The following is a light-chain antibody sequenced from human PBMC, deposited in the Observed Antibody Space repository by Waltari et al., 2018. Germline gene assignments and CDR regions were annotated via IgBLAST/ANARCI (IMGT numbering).Light chain of an antibody. J-gene: IGLJ3*02. V-gene: IGLV1-44*01. CDR2: RSD. CDR1: SSNIGGNV. Sequence: QSVLTQPPSASGTPGQRFSISCYGISSNIGGNVVNWYQQIPVQAPTLLNYRSDQRHSGVPDRFSGSKSGTIASLAISGLQSADEGDYYCAAWDDSLHGHWVFGGGTKVTVL. CDR3: AAWDDSLHGHWV.